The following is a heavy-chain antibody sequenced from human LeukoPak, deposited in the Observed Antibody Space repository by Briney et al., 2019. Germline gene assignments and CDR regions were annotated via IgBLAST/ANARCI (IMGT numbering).Heavy chain of an antibody. CDR1: GGSTSSGSYY. D-gene: IGHD3-10*01. CDR2: IYTSGST. J-gene: IGHJ3*02. CDR3: ARGPMVRGPYAFDI. V-gene: IGHV4-61*02. Sequence: SETLTLTCTVSGGSTSSGSYYWSWIRQPAGKGLEWIGRIYTSGSTNYNPSLKSRVTISVDTSKNQFSLKLSSVTAADTAVYYCARGPMVRGPYAFDIWAKGQWSPSLQ.